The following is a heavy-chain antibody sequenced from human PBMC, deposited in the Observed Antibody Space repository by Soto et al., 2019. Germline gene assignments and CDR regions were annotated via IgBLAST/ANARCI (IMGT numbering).Heavy chain of an antibody. CDR2: IYYSGST. V-gene: IGHV4-39*01. D-gene: IGHD6-6*01. Sequence: QLQLQESGPGLVKPSETLSLTCTVSGGSISSSSYYWGWIRQPPGKGLEWIGSIYYSGSTYYNPSLKRRVTISVDTSKNQFSLKLSSVTAADTAVYYCAARLGRAYSSSSTGYYFDYWGQGTLVTVSS. J-gene: IGHJ4*02. CDR1: GGSISSSSYY. CDR3: AARLGRAYSSSSTGYYFDY.